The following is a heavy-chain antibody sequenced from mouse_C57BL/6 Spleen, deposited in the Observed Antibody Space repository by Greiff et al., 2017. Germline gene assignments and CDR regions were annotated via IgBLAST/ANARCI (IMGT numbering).Heavy chain of an antibody. J-gene: IGHJ1*03. CDR1: GFTFSDYG. CDR3: ARGYYGSSPYFDV. Sequence: EVKLVESGGGLVKPGGSLKLSCAASGFTFSDYGMHWVRQAPEKGLEWVAYISSGSSTIYYADTVKGRFTISRDNAKNTLFLQMTSLRSEDTAMYYCARGYYGSSPYFDVWGTGTTVTVSS. CDR2: ISSGSSTI. D-gene: IGHD1-1*01. V-gene: IGHV5-17*01.